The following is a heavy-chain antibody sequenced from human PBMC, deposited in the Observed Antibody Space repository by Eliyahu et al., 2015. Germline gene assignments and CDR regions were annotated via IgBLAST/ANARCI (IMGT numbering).Heavy chain of an antibody. D-gene: IGHD2-8*01. V-gene: IGHV2-5*02. CDR1: GFSLSXSGVG. CDR2: IYWDDDK. J-gene: IGHJ4*02. Sequence: QITLKESGPTLVKPTQTLTLTCTFSGFSLSXSGVGVGWIRQPPGKALEWLALIYWDDDKRYSPSLKSRLTITKDTSKNQVVLTMTNMDPVDTATYYCAQMRDEGAGTLYYFDYWGQGTLVTVSS. CDR3: AQMRDEGAGTLYYFDY.